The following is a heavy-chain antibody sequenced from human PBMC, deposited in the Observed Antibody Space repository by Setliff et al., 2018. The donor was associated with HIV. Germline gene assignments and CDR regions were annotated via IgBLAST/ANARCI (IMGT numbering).Heavy chain of an antibody. Sequence: SETLSLTCAVYGGSFSGYYWSWIRQPPGKGLEWIGEINDSGSTNYNPSLKSRVTISVDTSKNQFSLRLNSVSAADTAVYFCARDTAFLKEGTEYWGQGTLVTAPQ. D-gene: IGHD5-18*01. CDR3: ARDTAFLKEGTEY. V-gene: IGHV4-34*01. J-gene: IGHJ4*02. CDR1: GGSFSGYY. CDR2: INDSGST.